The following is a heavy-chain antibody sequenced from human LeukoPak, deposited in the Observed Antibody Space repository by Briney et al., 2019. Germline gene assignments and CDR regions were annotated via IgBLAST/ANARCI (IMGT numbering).Heavy chain of an antibody. Sequence: SGTLSLTCTVSGYSISSGYYWGWIRQPPGKGLEWIGSIYHSGSTYYNPSLKSRVTISVDTSKNQFSLKLSSVTAADTAVYYCARDRDYGDSFDYWGQGTLVTVSS. D-gene: IGHD4-17*01. V-gene: IGHV4-38-2*02. CDR2: IYHSGST. CDR3: ARDRDYGDSFDY. CDR1: GYSISSGYY. J-gene: IGHJ4*02.